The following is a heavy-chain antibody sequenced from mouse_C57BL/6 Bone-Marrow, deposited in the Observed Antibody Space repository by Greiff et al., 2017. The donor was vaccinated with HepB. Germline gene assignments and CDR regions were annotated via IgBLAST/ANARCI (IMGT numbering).Heavy chain of an antibody. J-gene: IGHJ1*03. D-gene: IGHD1-1*01. CDR3: ARDTYYYGSSWYFDV. CDR1: GFTFSDYY. Sequence: DVMLVESEGGLVQPGSSMKLSCTASGFTFSDYYMAWVRQVPEKGLEWVANINYDGSSTYYLDSLKSRFIISRDNAKNILYLQMSSLKSEDTATYYCARDTYYYGSSWYFDVWGTGTTVTVSS. CDR2: INYDGSST. V-gene: IGHV5-16*01.